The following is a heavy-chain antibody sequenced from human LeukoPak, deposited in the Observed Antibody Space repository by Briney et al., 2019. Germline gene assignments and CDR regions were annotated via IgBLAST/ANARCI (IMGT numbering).Heavy chain of an antibody. CDR3: ARSRGLWDDAFDI. CDR1: GYTFTSYD. Sequence: ASVKVSCKASGYTFTSYDINWVRQATGQGLEWMGWMNPNSGNTGYAQKFQGRVAMTRNTSISTAYMELSSLRSEDTAVYYCARSRGLWDDAFDIWGQGTMVTVSS. CDR2: MNPNSGNT. V-gene: IGHV1-8*01. J-gene: IGHJ3*02. D-gene: IGHD3-10*01.